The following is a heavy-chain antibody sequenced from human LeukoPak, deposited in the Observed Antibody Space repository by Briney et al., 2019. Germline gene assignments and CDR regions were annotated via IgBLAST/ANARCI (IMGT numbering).Heavy chain of an antibody. V-gene: IGHV1-18*01. CDR2: ISAYNGNT. D-gene: IGHD5-24*01. CDR1: GYTFTSYG. J-gene: IGHJ4*02. Sequence: ASVKVSCKASGYTFTSYGISWVRQAPGQGLEWMGWISAYNGNTNYAQKLQGRVTMTTDTSTSTVYMELRSLRSDDTAVYYCARDQSLATSDYWGQGTLVTVSS. CDR3: ARDQSLATSDY.